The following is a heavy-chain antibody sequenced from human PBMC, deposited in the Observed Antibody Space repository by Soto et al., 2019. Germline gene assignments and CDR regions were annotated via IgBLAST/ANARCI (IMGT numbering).Heavy chain of an antibody. Sequence: GGYLRLSCVVSGFTFSSHSMNWVRQAPGKGLEWVSSITTSSDSIYYTDSVKGRFTLSRDDAKNSLFLQMNSLRAEDTAVYYCARSTRGFSYGKIDSWGQGTLVTVSS. J-gene: IGHJ4*02. CDR2: ITTSSDSI. CDR3: ARSTRGFSYGKIDS. V-gene: IGHV3-21*01. CDR1: GFTFSSHS. D-gene: IGHD5-18*01.